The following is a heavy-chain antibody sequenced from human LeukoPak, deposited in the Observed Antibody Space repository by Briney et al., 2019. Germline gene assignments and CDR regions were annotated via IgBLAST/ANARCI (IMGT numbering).Heavy chain of an antibody. CDR3: ARDPLLWDAFDI. D-gene: IGHD2-21*01. Sequence: GASVMVSCKASGGTFSSYAISWVRQAPGQGLEWMGGIIPIFGTANYAQKFQGRVTITADESTSTAYMELSSLRSEDTAVYYCARDPLLWDAFDIWGQGTMVTVSS. CDR2: IIPIFGTA. V-gene: IGHV1-69*13. CDR1: GGTFSSYA. J-gene: IGHJ3*02.